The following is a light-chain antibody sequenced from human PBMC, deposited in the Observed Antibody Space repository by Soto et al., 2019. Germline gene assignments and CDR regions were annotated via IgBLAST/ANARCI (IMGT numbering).Light chain of an antibody. V-gene: IGLV1-51*01. CDR3: GTRDSSLRAVV. CDR2: DNN. J-gene: IGLJ2*01. CDR1: SYNIGNNY. Sequence: QSVLTQPLSVSAAPGQKVTISCSGSSYNIGNNYVSWYQQLPGTAPKLLMYDNNKRPSGIPDRFSGSKSGTSATLGITGLQTGDEADYYCGTRDSSLRAVVFGGGTKLTVL.